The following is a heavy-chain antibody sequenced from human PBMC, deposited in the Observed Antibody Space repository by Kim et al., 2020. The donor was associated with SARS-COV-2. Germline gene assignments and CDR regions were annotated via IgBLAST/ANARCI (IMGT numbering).Heavy chain of an antibody. J-gene: IGHJ5*02. CDR2: IYSGGSST. Sequence: GGSLRLSCAASGFTFSSYAMSWVRQAPGKGLEWVSVIYSGGSSTYYADSVNGRFTISRDNSKNTLYLQMNSLRAEDTAVYYCAKHYYDSSGYYNWFDPWGQGTLVTVSS. D-gene: IGHD3-22*01. CDR3: AKHYYDSSGYYNWFDP. V-gene: IGHV3-23*03. CDR1: GFTFSSYA.